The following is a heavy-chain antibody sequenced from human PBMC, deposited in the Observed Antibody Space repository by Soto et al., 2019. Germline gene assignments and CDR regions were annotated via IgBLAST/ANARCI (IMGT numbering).Heavy chain of an antibody. V-gene: IGHV1-69*12. Sequence: QVQLVQSGAEVKKPGASVKVSCKASGGTCGTYTMSWVRQAPGQGLEWMGGIIPMFATTTYAENFQGRVTITADESTNTSSMELSGLRFEDTAVYYCASDLYYFDSSAHYGQNWFDPWCQGTRVTVSS. CDR1: GGTCGTYT. J-gene: IGHJ5*02. D-gene: IGHD3-22*01. CDR2: IIPMFATT. CDR3: ASDLYYFDSSAHYGQNWFDP.